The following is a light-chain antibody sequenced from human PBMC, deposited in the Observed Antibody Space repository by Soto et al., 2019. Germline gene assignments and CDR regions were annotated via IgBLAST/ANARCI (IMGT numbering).Light chain of an antibody. V-gene: IGLV2-8*01. CDR1: SSDVGCYNY. CDR2: EVS. J-gene: IGLJ2*01. CDR3: SSYAGSNIV. Sequence: QSALTQPPSASGSXXXSVXXXCTGTSSDVGCYNYVSWYQQHPGKAPKLMIYEVSKRPSGVPDRFSGSKSGNTASLTVSGLQAEDEADYYCSSYAGSNIVFGGGTKLTVL.